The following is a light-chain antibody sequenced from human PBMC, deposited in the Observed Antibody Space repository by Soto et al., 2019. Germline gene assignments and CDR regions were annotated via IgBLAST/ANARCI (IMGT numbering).Light chain of an antibody. J-gene: IGLJ1*01. CDR3: KSYAGSNTYV. Sequence: QSSLRLAASASGSPGQSLTISCTGTKNDIGVYDFVSWYQHHPGKAPRLIIYEVVQRPSGVPDRFSGSKSGNTASLTVSGLQAADEGDYFCKSYAGSNTYVFGSGTKVTVL. V-gene: IGLV2-8*01. CDR2: EVV. CDR1: KNDIGVYDF.